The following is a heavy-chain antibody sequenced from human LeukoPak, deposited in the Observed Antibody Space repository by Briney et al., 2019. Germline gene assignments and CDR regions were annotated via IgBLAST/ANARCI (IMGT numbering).Heavy chain of an antibody. J-gene: IGHJ4*02. D-gene: IGHD4-23*01. CDR1: GYSFTSYW. Sequence: GESLKISCKGSGYSFTSYWIGWVRQMPGKGLEWMGIIYPGDSDTRYSPSFQGQVTLSADKSISTAYLQWSSLKASDTAMYYCARYTRLNGGNSDYFDYWGQGTLVTVSS. CDR2: IYPGDSDT. V-gene: IGHV5-51*01. CDR3: ARYTRLNGGNSDYFDY.